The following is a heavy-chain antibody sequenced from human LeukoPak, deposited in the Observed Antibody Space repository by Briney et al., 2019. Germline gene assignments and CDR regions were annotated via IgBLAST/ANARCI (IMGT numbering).Heavy chain of an antibody. D-gene: IGHD3-10*01. CDR3: AKDADYYGSGSYYNVNY. CDR2: ISYDGSNK. V-gene: IGHV3-30*18. Sequence: GRSLRLSCAASGFTFSSYGMHWVRQAPGKGLEWVAVISYDGSNKYYADSVKGRFTISRDNSKNTLYLQMNSLRAEDTAVYYCAKDADYYGSGSYYNVNYWGQGTLVTVSS. CDR1: GFTFSSYG. J-gene: IGHJ4*02.